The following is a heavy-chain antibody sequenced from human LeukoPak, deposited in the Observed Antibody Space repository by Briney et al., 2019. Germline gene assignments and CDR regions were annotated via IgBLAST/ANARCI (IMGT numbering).Heavy chain of an antibody. V-gene: IGHV3-21*01. CDR3: ARDPWGSYSD. J-gene: IGHJ4*02. D-gene: IGHD3-16*01. Sequence: GGSLRLSCAASGFTFSSYSMNWVRQAPGKGLEWVSSISSSSSCIYYADSVKGRFTISRDNAKNSLYLQMNSLRAEDTAVYYCARDPWGSYSDWGQGTLVTVSS. CDR1: GFTFSSYS. CDR2: ISSSSSCI.